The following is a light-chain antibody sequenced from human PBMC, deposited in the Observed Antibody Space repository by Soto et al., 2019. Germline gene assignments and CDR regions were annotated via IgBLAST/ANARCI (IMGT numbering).Light chain of an antibody. CDR1: SSDVGGYNY. Sequence: QSVLTQPASVSGSPGQSITISCTGTSSDVGGYNYVSWYQQHPGKAPKLMIYEVSNRPSGVPDRFSGSKSGNTASLTISGLQAEDEADYYCSLYTSSSTFVFGGGTKLTVL. J-gene: IGLJ3*02. CDR3: SLYTSSSTFV. V-gene: IGLV2-14*01. CDR2: EVS.